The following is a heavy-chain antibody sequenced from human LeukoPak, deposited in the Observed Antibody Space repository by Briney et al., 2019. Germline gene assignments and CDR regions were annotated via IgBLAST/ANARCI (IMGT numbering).Heavy chain of an antibody. CDR2: MDPNSGNT. Sequence: GASVKVSRKASGYSFTTYDINWVRQATGQGLEWMAWMDPNSGNTGYAQKFQGRVTMTRNTSMSTAYMELSSLRSEDTAVYYCARVAGNCGGDCYRLVYWGQGTLVTVAS. D-gene: IGHD2-21*01. CDR1: GYSFTTYD. J-gene: IGHJ4*02. CDR3: ARVAGNCGGDCYRLVY. V-gene: IGHV1-8*01.